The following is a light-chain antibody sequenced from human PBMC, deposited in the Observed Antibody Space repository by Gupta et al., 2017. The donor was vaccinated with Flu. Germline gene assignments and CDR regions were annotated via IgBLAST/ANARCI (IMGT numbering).Light chain of an antibody. Sequence: DRVTITCRASQSISTYLNWYQHKPGKAPKLLIYAASSVQSAVPSRLSGSGSGTDFTLTISSLQPEDFATYYCQQSYSTPLFTFGPGTKVDIK. J-gene: IGKJ3*01. CDR2: AAS. CDR3: QQSYSTPLFT. CDR1: QSISTY. V-gene: IGKV1-39*01.